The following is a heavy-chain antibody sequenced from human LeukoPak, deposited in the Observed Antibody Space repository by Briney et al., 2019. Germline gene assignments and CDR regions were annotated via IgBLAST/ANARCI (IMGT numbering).Heavy chain of an antibody. J-gene: IGHJ4*02. CDR3: ARTHYDSSGYYSWFDY. CDR1: GDSISSGSYY. D-gene: IGHD3-22*01. V-gene: IGHV4-61*02. Sequence: SETLSLTCTVSGDSISSGSYYWSWIRQPAGEGLEWIGRIYSSGRTHYSPSLKSRVAISVDTSKNRFSLRLSSVTAADTAVYYCARTHYDSSGYYSWFDYWGQGTLVTVSS. CDR2: IYSSGRT.